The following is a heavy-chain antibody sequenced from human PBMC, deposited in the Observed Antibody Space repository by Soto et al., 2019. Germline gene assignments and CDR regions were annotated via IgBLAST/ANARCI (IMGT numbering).Heavy chain of an antibody. Sequence: PSETLSPTCTVSGGSISNLSDYWSWARQPPGTGLEWIGYIYYSGSADYNPSLGSRVTISLDTSKHQFSLKLSSVTTADTAVYYCARGVGFGYYYYHMDLWGQGTTVTVSS. CDR1: GGSISNLSDY. D-gene: IGHD3-10*01. CDR3: ARGVGFGYYYYHMDL. CDR2: IYYSGSA. J-gene: IGHJ6*02. V-gene: IGHV4-61*01.